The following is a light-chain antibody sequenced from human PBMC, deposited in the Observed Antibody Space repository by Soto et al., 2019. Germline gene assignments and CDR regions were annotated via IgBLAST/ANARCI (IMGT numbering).Light chain of an antibody. CDR1: QTVRSSY. J-gene: IGKJ5*01. V-gene: IGKV3-11*01. CDR3: HQRSNWPPDT. Sequence: EIVLTQSPGTLSLSPGERSTLSWRASQTVRSSYLAWYQQKPGQPPRLLIYGASTRATGVPARFSGSGSGTDFTLTISSLEPEDFAVYYCHQRSNWPPDTFGQGTRLEIK. CDR2: GAS.